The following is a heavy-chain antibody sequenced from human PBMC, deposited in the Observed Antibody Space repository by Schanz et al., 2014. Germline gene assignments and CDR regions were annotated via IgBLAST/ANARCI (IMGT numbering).Heavy chain of an antibody. Sequence: QVQLVQSGAEVKKPGASVKVSCKASGYTFTGYYIHWLRQAPGQGLEWMGWINPDSGDTNYVQNFQGRVTMTRDTSISTAYMELSSLRSDDTAVYYCARELRLEYYFDYWGQGTQVTVSS. J-gene: IGHJ4*02. CDR2: INPDSGDT. D-gene: IGHD4-17*01. V-gene: IGHV1-2*02. CDR1: GYTFTGYY. CDR3: ARELRLEYYFDY.